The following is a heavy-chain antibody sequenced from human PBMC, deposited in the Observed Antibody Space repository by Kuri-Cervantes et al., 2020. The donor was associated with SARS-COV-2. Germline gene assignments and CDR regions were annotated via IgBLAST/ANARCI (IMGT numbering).Heavy chain of an antibody. Sequence: GGSLRLSCAAFRFTFSSYGMHWVRQAPGKGLEWVAVIWYDGSNKYYADSVKGRFTISRDNSKNTLYLQMNSLRAEDTAVYYCARDGYDSSGYYLDYWGQGTLVTVSS. D-gene: IGHD3-22*01. CDR2: IWYDGSNK. CDR3: ARDGYDSSGYYLDY. CDR1: RFTFSSYG. V-gene: IGHV3-33*01. J-gene: IGHJ4*02.